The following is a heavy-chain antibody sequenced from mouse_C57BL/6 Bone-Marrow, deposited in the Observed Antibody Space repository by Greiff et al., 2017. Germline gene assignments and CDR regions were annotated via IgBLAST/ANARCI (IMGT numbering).Heavy chain of an antibody. CDR3: ARGRDDYWAMYY. CDR2: LSDGGSYT. V-gene: IGHV5-4*03. J-gene: IGHJ4*01. CDR1: GFTFSSYA. Sequence: EVKLMESGGGLVKPGGSLKLSCAASGFTFSSYAMSWVRQTPEKRLEWVATLSDGGSYTYYPDNVKGRFTISRDNAKNHLYLQMSHLKSEDTAMYYCARGRDDYWAMYYWGQGTSGTVSS.